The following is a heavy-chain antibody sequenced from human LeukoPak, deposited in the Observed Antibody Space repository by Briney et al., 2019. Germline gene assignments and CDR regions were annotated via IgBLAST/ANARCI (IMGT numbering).Heavy chain of an antibody. Sequence: PGGSLRLSCAASGFTFRSYWMHWVRQAPGKGLVWVSRINSDGSSTTYADSVKGRFTIPRDNAKNTLYLQMNSLRAEDTAVYYCVGAYDLRFWGQGTLVTVSS. CDR3: VGAYDLRF. D-gene: IGHD5-12*01. V-gene: IGHV3-74*01. CDR2: INSDGSST. J-gene: IGHJ4*02. CDR1: GFTFRSYW.